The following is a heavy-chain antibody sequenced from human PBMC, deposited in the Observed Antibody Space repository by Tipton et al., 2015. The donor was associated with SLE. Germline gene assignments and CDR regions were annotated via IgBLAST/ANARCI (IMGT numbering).Heavy chain of an antibody. CDR2: IKQDGSDK. J-gene: IGHJ6*02. CDR3: ARELTPYYGMDV. V-gene: IGHV3-7*01. CDR1: GFTFSDYW. Sequence: SLRLSCEASGFTFSDYWMTWVRQAPGRGLEWVANIKQDGSDKNNADFVRGRFTISRDNAKNTLYLQMNSLRAEDTAVYYCARELTPYYGMDVWGQGTTVTVSS.